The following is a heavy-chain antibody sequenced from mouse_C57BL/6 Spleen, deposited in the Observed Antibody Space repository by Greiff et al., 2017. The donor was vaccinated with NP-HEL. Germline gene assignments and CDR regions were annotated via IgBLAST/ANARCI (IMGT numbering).Heavy chain of an antibody. CDR1: GYTFTDYE. CDR3: TRANWDVVDAMDY. V-gene: IGHV1-15*01. J-gene: IGHJ4*01. D-gene: IGHD4-1*01. CDR2: IDPETGGT. Sequence: VQLQQSGAELVRPGASVTLSCKASGYTFTDYEMHWVKQTPVHGLEWIGAIDPETGGTAYNQKFKGKAILTADKSSSTAYMELRSLTSEDSAVYDCTRANWDVVDAMDYWGQGTSVTVSS.